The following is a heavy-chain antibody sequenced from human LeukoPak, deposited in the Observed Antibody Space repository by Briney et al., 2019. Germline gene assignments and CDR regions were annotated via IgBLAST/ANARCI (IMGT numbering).Heavy chain of an antibody. CDR3: ARVRDGYNDAYDM. D-gene: IGHD5-24*01. V-gene: IGHV1-46*01. J-gene: IGHJ3*02. Sequence: GASVKVSCKTSGSTFSNYYMHWVRQPPGQGLEWMRIINPSGGNTNYAQNFQGRVTMTRDTSTSTAYMELSSLRSEDTAVYYCARVRDGYNDAYDMWGQGTMVTVPS. CDR2: INPSGGNT. CDR1: GSTFSNYY.